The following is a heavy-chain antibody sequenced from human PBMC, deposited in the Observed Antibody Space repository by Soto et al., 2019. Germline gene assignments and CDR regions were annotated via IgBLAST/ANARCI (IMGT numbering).Heavy chain of an antibody. CDR2: ISSSGSTI. J-gene: IGHJ5*02. CDR3: ARAGSKMVAALNWFDP. CDR1: GFTFSDYY. D-gene: IGHD2-15*01. V-gene: IGHV3-11*01. Sequence: NPGGSLRLSCAASGFTFSDYYMSWIRQAPGKGLEWVSYISSSGSTIYYADSVKGRFTISRDNAKNSLYLQMNSLRAEDTAVYYCARAGSKMVAALNWFDPWGQGTLVTVSS.